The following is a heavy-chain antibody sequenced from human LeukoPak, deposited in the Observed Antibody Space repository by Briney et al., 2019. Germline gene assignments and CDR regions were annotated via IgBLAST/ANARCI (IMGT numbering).Heavy chain of an antibody. Sequence: ASVKVSCKASGYTFTAYYMHWVRQAPGQGLEWMGWINLNSGGTNYAQKFQGRVTMTRDTSISTAYMELSSLRSDDTAVYYCASLGGPWDAFDIWGQGKMVTVSS. CDR1: GYTFTAYY. V-gene: IGHV1-2*02. D-gene: IGHD3-16*01. CDR3: ASLGGPWDAFDI. J-gene: IGHJ3*02. CDR2: INLNSGGT.